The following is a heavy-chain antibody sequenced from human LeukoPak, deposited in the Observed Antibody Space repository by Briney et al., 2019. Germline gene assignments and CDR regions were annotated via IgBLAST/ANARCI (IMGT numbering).Heavy chain of an antibody. Sequence: ASVKVSPKPSGGTFCSYAISRVRQAPGQGLEWMGGIIPIFGTANYAQKFQGRVTITADESTSTAYMELSSLRSEDTAVYYCARDRASTFEYWGQGTLVTVSS. V-gene: IGHV1-69*13. CDR1: GGTFCSYA. J-gene: IGHJ4*02. CDR3: ARDRASTFEY. D-gene: IGHD2-2*01. CDR2: IIPIFGTA.